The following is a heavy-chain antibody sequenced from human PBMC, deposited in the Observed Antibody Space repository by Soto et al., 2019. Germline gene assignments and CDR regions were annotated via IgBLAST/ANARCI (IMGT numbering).Heavy chain of an antibody. J-gene: IGHJ4*02. V-gene: IGHV3-33*01. CDR2: IWFDGSNE. CDR3: AREDFSRFDY. Sequence: QVQLVESGGGVVQPGRSLRLSCAVSGLTFSSYAMHWVRRAPGKGLEWVAVIWFDGSNEYYAESVKGRFTISRDNSKNTLYLQMSSLRAEDTAVYYCAREDFSRFDYWGQGTLVTVSS. D-gene: IGHD3-3*01. CDR1: GLTFSSYA.